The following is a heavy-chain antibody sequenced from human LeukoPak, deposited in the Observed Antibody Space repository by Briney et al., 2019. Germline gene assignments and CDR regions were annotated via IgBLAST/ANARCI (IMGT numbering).Heavy chain of an antibody. J-gene: IGHJ6*02. CDR2: ISGSGGST. Sequence: GGSLRLSCAASGFTFSSYALSWVRQAPGKGLEWVSAISGSGGSTYCADSVKGRFTISRDNSKNTLYLQMNSLRAEDTAVYYCAWGTIFGVGPAEGMDVWGQGTTVTVSS. CDR3: AWGTIFGVGPAEGMDV. V-gene: IGHV3-23*01. CDR1: GFTFSSYA. D-gene: IGHD3-3*01.